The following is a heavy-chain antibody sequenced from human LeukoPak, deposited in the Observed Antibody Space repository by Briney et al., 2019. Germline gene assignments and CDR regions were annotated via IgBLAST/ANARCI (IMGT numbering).Heavy chain of an antibody. Sequence: ASVKVSCKASGYTFTSYGISWVRQAPGQGLEWMGWISAYNGNTNYAQKLQGRVTMTTDTSTSTAYMELRSLRSDDTAVYYCARDVKPGIAVAAEWFDPWGQGTLVTVSS. CDR2: ISAYNGNT. V-gene: IGHV1-18*01. J-gene: IGHJ5*02. CDR3: ARDVKPGIAVAAEWFDP. CDR1: GYTFTSYG. D-gene: IGHD6-19*01.